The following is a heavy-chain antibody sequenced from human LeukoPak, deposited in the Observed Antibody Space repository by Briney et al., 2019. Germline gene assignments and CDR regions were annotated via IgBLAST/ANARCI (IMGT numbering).Heavy chain of an antibody. CDR2: ISSSSSYI. V-gene: IGHV3-21*01. D-gene: IGHD3-9*01. J-gene: IGHJ5*02. Sequence: GGSLRLSCAASGFTFSSYSMNWVRQAPGKGLEWVSSISSSSSYIYYADSVKGRFTISRDNSKNTLYLQMNSLRAEDTAVYYCTLLRYFDWLSWFDPWGQGTLVTVSS. CDR1: GFTFSSYS. CDR3: TLLRYFDWLSWFDP.